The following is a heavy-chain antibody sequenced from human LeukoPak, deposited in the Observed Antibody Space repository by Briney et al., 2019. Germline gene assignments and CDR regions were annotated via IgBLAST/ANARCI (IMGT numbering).Heavy chain of an antibody. CDR1: GYTLTELS. CDR3: ALEHYDCSGGTCYSYFDY. J-gene: IGHJ4*02. Sequence: ASVKVSCKVSGYTLTELSMHWVRQAPGKGLEWMGGFDPEDGETIYAQKFQGRVTMTEDTSTDTAYMDLSSLRSEDTAIYYCALEHYDCSGGTCYSYFDYWGQGTLVTVSS. CDR2: FDPEDGET. D-gene: IGHD2-15*01. V-gene: IGHV1-24*01.